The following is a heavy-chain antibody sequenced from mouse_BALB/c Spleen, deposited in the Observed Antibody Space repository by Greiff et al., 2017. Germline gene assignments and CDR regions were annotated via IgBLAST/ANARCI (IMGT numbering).Heavy chain of an antibody. Sequence: VQLKESGGGLVKPGGSLKLSCAASGFTFSDYYMYWVRQTPEKRLEWVATISDGGSYTYYPDSVKGRFTISRDNAKNNLYLQMSSLKSEDTAMYYCARDVLRYAMDYWGQGTSVTVSS. CDR1: GFTFSDYY. CDR2: ISDGGSYT. V-gene: IGHV5-4*02. CDR3: ARDVLRYAMDY. J-gene: IGHJ4*01. D-gene: IGHD1-1*01.